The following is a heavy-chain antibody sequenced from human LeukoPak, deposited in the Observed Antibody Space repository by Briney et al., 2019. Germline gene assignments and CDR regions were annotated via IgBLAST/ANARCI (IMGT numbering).Heavy chain of an antibody. V-gene: IGHV3-23*01. CDR1: GGSLSRSHW. J-gene: IGHJ4*02. CDR3: AIRVDGYNFPR. Sequence: PSEPLSLTCAVSGGSLSRSHWWSWVRQPPGKGLEWVSAISGNGGSTYYADSVKGRFTISRYNSKTTLYLKLNSLRVKDTAVYFCAIRVDGYNFPRWGEGTLVSVSS. CDR2: ISGNGGST. D-gene: IGHD5-24*01.